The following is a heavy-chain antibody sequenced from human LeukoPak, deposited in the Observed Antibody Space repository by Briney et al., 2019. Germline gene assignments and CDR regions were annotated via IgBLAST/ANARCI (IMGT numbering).Heavy chain of an antibody. D-gene: IGHD3-16*01. CDR3: ARDSRVPLGDPDAFDI. V-gene: IGHV4-59*01. Sequence: PSGTLSLTCTVSGGSISSYYWSWIRQPPGKGLEWIGYIYYSGSTNYNPSLKSRVTISVDTSKNQFSLKLSSVTAADTAVYYCARDSRVPLGDPDAFDIWGQGTMVTVSS. J-gene: IGHJ3*02. CDR2: IYYSGST. CDR1: GGSISSYY.